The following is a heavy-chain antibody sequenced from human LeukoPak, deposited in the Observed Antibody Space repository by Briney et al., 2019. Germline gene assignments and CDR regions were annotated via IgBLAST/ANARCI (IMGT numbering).Heavy chain of an antibody. D-gene: IGHD3-3*01. CDR3: VSGFLQWLY. CDR2: INPDGSNM. J-gene: IGHJ4*02. Sequence: GGSLRLSCAASGFSFSSYWMSWVRQAPGKGLEWVANINPDGSNMLYVDSVKGRFTISRDNAKNSLYLQMDNLRAEDTAVYFCVSGFLQWLYWGQGTLVTVSS. V-gene: IGHV3-7*01. CDR1: GFSFSSYW.